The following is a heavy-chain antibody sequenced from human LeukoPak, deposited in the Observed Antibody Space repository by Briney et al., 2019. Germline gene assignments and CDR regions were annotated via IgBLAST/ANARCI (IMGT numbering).Heavy chain of an antibody. V-gene: IGHV4-30-2*01. J-gene: IGHJ4*02. CDR1: GGSISSGGYS. CDR2: IYHSEST. D-gene: IGHD3-22*01. CDR3: ARGEYYYDSSGSLDY. Sequence: PSETLSLTCAVSGGSISSGGYSWSWIRQPPGKGLEWIGYIYHSESTYYNPSLKSRVTISVDRSKNQFSLKLSSVTAADTAVYYCARGEYYYDSSGSLDYWGQGTLVTVSS.